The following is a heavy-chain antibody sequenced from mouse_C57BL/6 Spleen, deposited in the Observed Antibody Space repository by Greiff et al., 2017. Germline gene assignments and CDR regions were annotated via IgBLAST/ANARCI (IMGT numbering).Heavy chain of an antibody. CDR1: GYTFTSYD. CDR3: ARAYDYDAYYYAMDY. Sequence: VQLQQSGPELVKPGASVKLSCKASGYTFTSYDINWVKQRPGQGLEWIGWIYPRDGSTKYNEKFKGKATLTVDTSSSTAYMELHSLTSEDSAVYFCARAYDYDAYYYAMDYWGQGTSVTVSS. CDR2: IYPRDGST. V-gene: IGHV1-85*01. J-gene: IGHJ4*01. D-gene: IGHD2-4*01.